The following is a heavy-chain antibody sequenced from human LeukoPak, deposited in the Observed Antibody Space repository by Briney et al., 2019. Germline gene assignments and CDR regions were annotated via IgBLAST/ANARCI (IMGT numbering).Heavy chain of an antibody. CDR1: GGPFSSYA. D-gene: IGHD3-22*01. CDR3: AKETRDSGGYQY. CDR2: IIPMFGTA. Sequence: SVKVSCKASGGPFSSYAISWVRQAPGQGLEWMGGIIPMFGTASYAQKFQGKVTITADASRRTAYMELNSLRSEDTAVYYCAKETRDSGGYQYWGQGTLVTVSS. V-gene: IGHV1-69*13. J-gene: IGHJ4*02.